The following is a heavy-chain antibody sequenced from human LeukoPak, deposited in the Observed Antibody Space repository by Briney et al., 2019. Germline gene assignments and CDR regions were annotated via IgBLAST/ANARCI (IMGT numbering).Heavy chain of an antibody. J-gene: IGHJ4*02. CDR1: GFTFSSYS. Sequence: GGSLRLSCAASGFTFSSYSMNWVRQAPGKGLGWVSSISSSSSYIYYADSVKGRFAISRDNSKNTLYLQMNSLRAEDTAVYYCARYYGSGNYWGQGTLVTVSS. V-gene: IGHV3-21*01. CDR3: ARYYGSGNY. CDR2: ISSSSSYI. D-gene: IGHD3-10*01.